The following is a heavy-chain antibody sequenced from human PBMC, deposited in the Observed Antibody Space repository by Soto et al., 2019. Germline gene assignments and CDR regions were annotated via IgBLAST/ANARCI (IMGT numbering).Heavy chain of an antibody. CDR3: AREDSSSWLNWFDP. CDR2: ISYDGNNK. D-gene: IGHD6-13*01. V-gene: IGHV3-30-3*01. CDR1: GFTYSTYT. J-gene: IGHJ5*02. Sequence: GGSLRLSCAASGFTYSTYTMHWVRQAPGKGLEWVAVISYDGNNKFYADSVKGRFTISRDSTKQTLYLQMNSLRAEDTAVYYCAREDSSSWLNWFDPWGQGTLVTVSS.